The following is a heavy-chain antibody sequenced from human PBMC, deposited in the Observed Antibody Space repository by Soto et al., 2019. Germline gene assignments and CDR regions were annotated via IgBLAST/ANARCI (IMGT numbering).Heavy chain of an antibody. D-gene: IGHD6-13*01. Sequence: VGSLRLSGAASGFTFSSYTMHWVRQARGKGLEWVAVITYNGNEYYTDSVRGRFTISRDSSRTTVYLQMNSLRPGDTALYYCARELMPAAGSGDFYAMDVWGQGTTVTVSS. J-gene: IGHJ6*02. CDR2: ITYNGNE. V-gene: IGHV3-30*04. CDR1: GFTFSSYT. CDR3: ARELMPAAGSGDFYAMDV.